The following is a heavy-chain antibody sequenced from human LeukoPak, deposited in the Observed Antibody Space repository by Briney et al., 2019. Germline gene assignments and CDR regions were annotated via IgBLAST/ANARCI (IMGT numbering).Heavy chain of an antibody. CDR2: VYNGDSDP. CDR3: ARLRLGPSGLAPLDS. D-gene: IGHD5-12*01. J-gene: IGHJ4*02. Sequence: GESLKISCKGSGFIFANYWIGWVRQMPGKGLEWMGIVYNGDSDPRYSPSFQGQVTISADRASSTAYLQWSSLQASDSAVYCCARLRLGPSGLAPLDSWGQGTQVTVSS. CDR1: GFIFANYW. V-gene: IGHV5-51*01.